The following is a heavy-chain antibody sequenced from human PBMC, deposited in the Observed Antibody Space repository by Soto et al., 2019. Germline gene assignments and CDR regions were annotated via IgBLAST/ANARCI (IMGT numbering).Heavy chain of an antibody. CDR2: ISAYNGNT. CDR3: ARDRPPSDY. V-gene: IGHV1-18*01. J-gene: IGHJ4*02. Sequence: QVQLVQSGAEVKKPGASVKVSCKASGYTFASYAISWMRQAPGQGLEWMGWISAYNGNTNYAQKLQGRVTMTTDTASSAAYMKLRSLRSYGTTVYYCARDRPPSDYLGQGTLVTVSS. CDR1: GYTFASYA.